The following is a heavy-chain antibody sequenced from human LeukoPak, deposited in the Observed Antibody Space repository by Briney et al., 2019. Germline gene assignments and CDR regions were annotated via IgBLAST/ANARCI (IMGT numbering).Heavy chain of an antibody. Sequence: GGSLRVSCAAPGFTFDDNAMHWVRPAPGKGLGWVSLIRWAGGSTDYAHSVEGRLTISRDNSKNSLYLQMNSLRAEDTALYYCAKTADSYENYYYYMDVWGKGTTVTVSS. CDR2: IRWAGGST. CDR1: GFTFDDNA. J-gene: IGHJ6*03. CDR3: AKTADSYENYYYYMDV. V-gene: IGHV3-43D*03. D-gene: IGHD5-18*01.